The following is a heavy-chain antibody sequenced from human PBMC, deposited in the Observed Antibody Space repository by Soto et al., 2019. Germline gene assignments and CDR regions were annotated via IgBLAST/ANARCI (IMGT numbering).Heavy chain of an antibody. CDR2: IYYSGST. CDR3: ARARTMGRGVGRWDAFDI. J-gene: IGHJ3*02. V-gene: IGHV4-30-4*01. D-gene: IGHD3-10*01. Sequence: SETLSLTCTVSGDSISSGDYYWSWIRQPPGKGLEGIGYIYYSGSTYYTPSLKSRVTISVDTSKNQFSLKLSSVTAADTAVYYCARARTMGRGVGRWDAFDIWGQGTMVTVSS. CDR1: GDSISSGDYY.